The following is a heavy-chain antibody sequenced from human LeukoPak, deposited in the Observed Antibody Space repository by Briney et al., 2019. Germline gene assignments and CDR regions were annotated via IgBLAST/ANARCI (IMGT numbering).Heavy chain of an antibody. V-gene: IGHV3-74*01. J-gene: IGHJ5*02. Sequence: GGSLRLSCAASGFTFSSYWMSWVRHAPGKGLVWVSRINSDGSSTSYADSVKGRFTISRDNAKNTLYLQMNSLRAEDTAVYYCARERGSSNWFDPWGQGTLVTVSS. CDR3: ARERGSSNWFDP. CDR2: INSDGSST. CDR1: GFTFSSYW.